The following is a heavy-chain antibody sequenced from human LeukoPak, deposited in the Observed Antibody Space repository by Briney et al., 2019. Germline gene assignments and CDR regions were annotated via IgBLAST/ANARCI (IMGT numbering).Heavy chain of an antibody. CDR2: IYSGGST. V-gene: IGHV3-53*01. Sequence: AGGSPRLSCAASGFTVSSNYMSWVRQAPGKGLEWVSVIYSGGSTYYADSVKGRFTISRDNSKNTLYLQMNSLRAEDTAVYYCASGSGSYRTPYYYMDVWGTGPTLTVSS. D-gene: IGHD3-10*01. J-gene: IGHJ6*03. CDR3: ASGSGSYRTPYYYMDV. CDR1: GFTVSSNY.